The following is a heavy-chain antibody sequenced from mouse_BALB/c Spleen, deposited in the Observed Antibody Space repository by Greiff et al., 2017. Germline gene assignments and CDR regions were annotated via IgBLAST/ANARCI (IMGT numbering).Heavy chain of an antibody. CDR2: ISSGGSYT. J-gene: IGHJ2*01. CDR1: GFTFSSYG. V-gene: IGHV5-6*01. D-gene: IGHD4-1*01. Sequence: EVQVVESGGDLVKPGGSLKLSCAASGFTFSSYGMSWVRQTPDTRLEWVATISSGGSYTYYPDSVKGRFTISRDNAKNTLYLQMSSLKSEDTAMYYCARHWAGTRGYYFDYWGQGTTLTVSS. CDR3: ARHWAGTRGYYFDY.